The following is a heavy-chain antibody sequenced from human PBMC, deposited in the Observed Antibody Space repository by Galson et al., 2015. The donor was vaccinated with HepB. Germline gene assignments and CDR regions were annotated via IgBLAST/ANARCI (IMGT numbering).Heavy chain of an antibody. CDR3: ARVDSSGWYGYYYYGMDV. D-gene: IGHD6-19*01. CDR1: GFTFGDYA. V-gene: IGHV3-30*04. Sequence: SLRLSCAVSGFTFGDYAMSWFRQPPGKGLEWVAVISYDGSNKYYADSVKGRFTISRDNSKNTLYLQMNSLRAEDTAVYYCARVDSSGWYGYYYYGMDVWGQGTTVTVSS. CDR2: ISYDGSNK. J-gene: IGHJ6*02.